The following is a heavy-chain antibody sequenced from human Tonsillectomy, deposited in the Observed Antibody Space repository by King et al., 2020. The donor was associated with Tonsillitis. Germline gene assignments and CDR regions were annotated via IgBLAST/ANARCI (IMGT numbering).Heavy chain of an antibody. J-gene: IGHJ4*02. V-gene: IGHV1-69*13. CDR1: GDTFSSYA. CDR3: ARGSITVFGVVTRTPYSFDY. CDR2: IIPFFRTA. D-gene: IGHD3-3*01. Sequence: QLVQSGAEVKKPGSSVKFSCKASGDTFSSYAFSWVRQAPGQGLEWMGGIIPFFRTANYAQKFQGRVTITADASTSTAYMELNSLISADTAVYYCARGSITVFGVVTRTPYSFDYWGQGTLVTVSS.